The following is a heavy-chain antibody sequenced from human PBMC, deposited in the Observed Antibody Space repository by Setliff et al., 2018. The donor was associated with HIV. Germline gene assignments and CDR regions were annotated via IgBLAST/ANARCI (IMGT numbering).Heavy chain of an antibody. D-gene: IGHD5-18*01. CDR1: VESFSGFY. V-gene: IGHV4-34*01. CDR2: INHSGST. J-gene: IGHJ4*01. CDR3: AREGKTALVTKYFDY. Sequence: SETLSLTCAVYVESFSGFYWSWIRQPPGKGLEWIGEINHSGSTNYNPSLKSRVTISVDTSKNQFSLKMNSVTAADTAVYYCAREGKTALVTKYFDYWGHGKLVTVSS.